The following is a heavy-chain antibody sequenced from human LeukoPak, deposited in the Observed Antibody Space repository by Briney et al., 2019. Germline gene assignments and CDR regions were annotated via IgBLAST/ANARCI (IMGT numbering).Heavy chain of an antibody. CDR1: GGSISSYY. V-gene: IGHV4-59*08. J-gene: IGHJ4*02. CDR3: ARQVVAATGPFDY. D-gene: IGHD2-15*01. CDR2: IYYSGST. Sequence: SETLSLTCTVSGGSISSYYWSWIRQPPGKGLEWIGYIYYSGSTNYNPSLKSRVTISVDTSKNQFSLKLSSVTAADTAVYYCARQVVAATGPFDYCGQGTLVTVSS.